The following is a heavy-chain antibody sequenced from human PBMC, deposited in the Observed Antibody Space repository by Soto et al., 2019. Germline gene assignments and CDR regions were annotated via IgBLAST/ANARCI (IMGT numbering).Heavy chain of an antibody. D-gene: IGHD1-1*01. V-gene: IGHV3-53*01. Sequence: EVQLVESGGGLIQPGGSLRLSCAASGFSVSSNYLSWVRQAPGKGLEWVSIIYSGGSTDYGDSVKGRFTISRDTLKNTVYLQMKSLRAEDTAVYYCVRDWAETTADEGDYYGMDVWGQGTTVTVSS. J-gene: IGHJ6*02. CDR3: VRDWAETTADEGDYYGMDV. CDR1: GFSVSSNY. CDR2: IYSGGST.